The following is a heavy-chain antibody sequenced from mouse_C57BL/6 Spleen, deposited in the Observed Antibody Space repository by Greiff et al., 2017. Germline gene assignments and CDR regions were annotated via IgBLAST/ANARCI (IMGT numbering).Heavy chain of an antibody. D-gene: IGHD1-1*01. V-gene: IGHV14-2*01. Sequence: EVKLMESGAELVKPGASVKLSCTASDFNSKDYYMHWVKQRTEQGLEWIGRIDPEDGETKYAPKFQGKATITADTSSNTAYLQLSSLTSEDTAVYYCADYYGSSYGYFDVWGTGTTVTVSS. CDR3: ADYYGSSYGYFDV. CDR1: DFNSKDYY. J-gene: IGHJ1*03. CDR2: IDPEDGET.